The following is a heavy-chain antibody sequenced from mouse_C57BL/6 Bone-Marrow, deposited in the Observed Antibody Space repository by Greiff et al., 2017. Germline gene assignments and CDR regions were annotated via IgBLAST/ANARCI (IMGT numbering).Heavy chain of an antibody. Sequence: EVQRVESEGGLVQPGSSMKLSCTASGFTFSDYYMAWVRQVPEKGLEWVANINYDGSSTYYLDSLKSRFIISRDNAKNILYLQMSSLKSEDTATYYCARELGASYYLDYWGQGTTLTVSS. CDR3: ARELGASYYLDY. CDR1: GFTFSDYY. V-gene: IGHV5-16*01. J-gene: IGHJ2*01. CDR2: INYDGSST. D-gene: IGHD4-1*01.